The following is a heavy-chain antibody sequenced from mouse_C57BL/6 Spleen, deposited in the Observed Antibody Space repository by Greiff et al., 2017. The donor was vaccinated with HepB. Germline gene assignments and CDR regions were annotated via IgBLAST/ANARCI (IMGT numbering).Heavy chain of an antibody. CDR3: ARWNYYGSRSFDY. V-gene: IGHV1-82*01. D-gene: IGHD1-1*01. J-gene: IGHJ2*01. CDR2: IYPGDGDT. CDR1: GYAFSSSW. Sequence: VQLQQSGPELVKPGASVKISCKASGYAFSSSWINWVKQRPGKGLEWIGRIYPGDGDTNYNGKFKGKAKLTEDKYSSTAYMQLSSLTSEDSAVYFCARWNYYGSRSFDYWGQGTTLTVSS.